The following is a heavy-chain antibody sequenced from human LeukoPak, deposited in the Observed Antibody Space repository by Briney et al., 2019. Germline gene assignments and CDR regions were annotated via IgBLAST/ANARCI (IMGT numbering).Heavy chain of an antibody. Sequence: GGSRELSLQASGLTFMGYWMHWSRKAPGKGRVWVSRINSDGSSTTYADSVKGRFTISRDNAKNTLYLQMNSLRAEDTAMYYCARAIGLDFDFWGQGTLVTVSS. CDR1: GLTFMGYW. V-gene: IGHV3-74*01. CDR2: INSDGSST. CDR3: ARAIGLDFDF. D-gene: IGHD2/OR15-2a*01. J-gene: IGHJ4*02.